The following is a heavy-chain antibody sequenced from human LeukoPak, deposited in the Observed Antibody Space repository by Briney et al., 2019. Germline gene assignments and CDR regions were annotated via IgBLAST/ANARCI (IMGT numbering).Heavy chain of an antibody. D-gene: IGHD3-10*01. CDR1: GGSISSYY. CDR3: ASNLYASGGYFAY. CDR2: IYYSGST. V-gene: IGHV4-59*08. J-gene: IGHJ4*02. Sequence: SETLSLTCTVSGGSISSYYWSWIRQPPGKGLEWIGYIYYSGSTNYNPSLKSRVTISVDTSKNQFSLKLNSVTAADTAVYYCASNLYASGGYFAYWGQGILVTVSS.